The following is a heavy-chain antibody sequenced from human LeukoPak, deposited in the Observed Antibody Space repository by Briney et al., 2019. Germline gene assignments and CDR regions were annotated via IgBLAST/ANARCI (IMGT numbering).Heavy chain of an antibody. CDR2: IIPIFGTA. D-gene: IGHD6-19*01. Sequence: SVKVSCKASGGTFSSYAISWVRQAPGQGLEWMGGIIPIFGTANYAQKFQGRVTITTDESTSTAYMALSSLRSEDTAVYYCARDSSGWNDAFDIWGQGTTVTVSS. CDR3: ARDSSGWNDAFDI. CDR1: GGTFSSYA. J-gene: IGHJ3*02. V-gene: IGHV1-69*05.